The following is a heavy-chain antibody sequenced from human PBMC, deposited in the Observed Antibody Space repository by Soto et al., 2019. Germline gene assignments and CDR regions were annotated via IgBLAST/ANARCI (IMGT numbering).Heavy chain of an antibody. CDR3: ARSPRRVDGKWFLDY. Sequence: QVQLQESGPGLVKPSGTLSLTCAVSGDSFTSSNWWTWVRQPPGKGLEWIGDILHTGHTDYSPSLKHRVTISVDTSNRQFSLSLTSVTAADTAVYYCARSPRRVDGKWFLDYWGQGTLVTVSS. J-gene: IGHJ4*02. CDR1: GDSFTSSNW. V-gene: IGHV4-4*02. D-gene: IGHD3-22*01. CDR2: ILHTGHT.